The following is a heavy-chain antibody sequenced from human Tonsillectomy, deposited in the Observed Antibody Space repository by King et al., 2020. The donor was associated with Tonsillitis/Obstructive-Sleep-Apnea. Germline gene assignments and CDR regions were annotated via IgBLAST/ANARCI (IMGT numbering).Heavy chain of an antibody. Sequence: VQLVESGGGLVKPGGSLRLSYAASGFTFSSYSMNWVRQAPGKGLEWVSSIISSSSYIYYADSVKGRFTISRDNAKNSLYLQMNSLRAEDTAVYYCARGAIVVVPADTDYWGQGTLVTVSS. CDR1: GFTFSSYS. CDR2: IISSSSYI. D-gene: IGHD2-2*01. V-gene: IGHV3-21*01. CDR3: ARGAIVVVPADTDY. J-gene: IGHJ4*02.